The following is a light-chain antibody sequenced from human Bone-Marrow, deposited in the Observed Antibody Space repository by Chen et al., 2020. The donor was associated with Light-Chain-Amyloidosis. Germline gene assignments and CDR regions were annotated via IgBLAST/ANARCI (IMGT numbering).Light chain of an antibody. J-gene: IGLJ2*01. Sequence: QSVLTQPPSASGTPGQRCTISCSGSSSNIGSNYVYWYQQLPGTAPKLLIYRNNQRPSGVPDRFSGSKSGTSASLAISGLRSEDEADYYCAAWDDSLRAVFGGGTKLTVL. CDR3: AAWDDSLRAV. V-gene: IGLV1-47*01. CDR2: RNN. CDR1: SSNIGSNY.